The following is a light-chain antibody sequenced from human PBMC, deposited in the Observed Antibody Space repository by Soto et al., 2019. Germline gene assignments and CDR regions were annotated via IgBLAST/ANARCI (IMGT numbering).Light chain of an antibody. J-gene: IGKJ4*01. V-gene: IGKV1-9*01. Sequence: IQLTQSPSSLSASVGDRVTLTCRASQGIGSYLAWYQQNPGKAPKLLIYGASTLQSGVPSRFSGSGSETDFTLTISSLQPEDFATYYCLRLNAYPLTFGGGTKVDNK. CDR1: QGIGSY. CDR2: GAS. CDR3: LRLNAYPLT.